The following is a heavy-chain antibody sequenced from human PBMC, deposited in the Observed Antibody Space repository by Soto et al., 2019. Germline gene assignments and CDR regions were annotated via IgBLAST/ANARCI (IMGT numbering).Heavy chain of an antibody. V-gene: IGHV4-59*01. Sequence: QVQLQESGPGLVKPSETLSLTCTVSGGSISSYYWSWIRQPPGQGLEWIGYIYYSGSTNYNPSLKSRVTRPVDTSKNQCALKLSSVTAADTAVYYGARSVGEYDAFDIWGQGTMVTVSS. CDR3: ARSVGEYDAFDI. D-gene: IGHD1-26*01. CDR2: IYYSGST. J-gene: IGHJ3*02. CDR1: GGSISSYY.